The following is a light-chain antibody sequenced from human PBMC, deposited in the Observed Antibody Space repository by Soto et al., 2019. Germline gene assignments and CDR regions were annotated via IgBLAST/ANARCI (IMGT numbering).Light chain of an antibody. Sequence: QSALTQPRSVSGSPGQSVTISCTGISSDVGSYKYVSWYQQHPGKAPKLMIFDVSQRPSGVPDRFSGSKSGNTASLTISGLLAEDEADYYCCSYAGSYTDVFGTGTKVTVL. V-gene: IGLV2-11*01. CDR3: CSYAGSYTDV. CDR1: SSDVGSYKY. J-gene: IGLJ1*01. CDR2: DVS.